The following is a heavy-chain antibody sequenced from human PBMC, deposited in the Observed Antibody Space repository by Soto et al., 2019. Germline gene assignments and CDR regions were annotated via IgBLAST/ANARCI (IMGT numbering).Heavy chain of an antibody. V-gene: IGHV3-9*01. CDR1: GFTLDDYA. Sequence: EVQLVESGGDLVQPGRYLRLSCAASGFTLDDYAMHWVRQAPGKGLDWVSSISWNSDSIGYADSVRGRFTISSDNAKNSLYLQMNSLRGEDTALYYCTKDMDDKSGWYGMDSWGQGTLVTVSS. J-gene: IGHJ4*02. D-gene: IGHD6-19*01. CDR3: TKDMDDKSGWYGMDS. CDR2: ISWNSDSI.